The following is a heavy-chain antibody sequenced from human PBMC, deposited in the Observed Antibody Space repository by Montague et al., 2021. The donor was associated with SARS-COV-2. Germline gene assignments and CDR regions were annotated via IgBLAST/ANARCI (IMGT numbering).Heavy chain of an antibody. Sequence: TLSLTCTVSGASISNPTYSWGWIRQPAGEELEWIGRMFTSGSTTYNPSLKSRVTISVDTSKNQFSLRLNSVTAAGTAVYYCVREGGSMTFDYWGQGILVTVSS. CDR1: GASISNPTYS. CDR2: MFTSGST. V-gene: IGHV4-61*02. CDR3: VREGGSMTFDY. D-gene: IGHD1-26*01. J-gene: IGHJ4*02.